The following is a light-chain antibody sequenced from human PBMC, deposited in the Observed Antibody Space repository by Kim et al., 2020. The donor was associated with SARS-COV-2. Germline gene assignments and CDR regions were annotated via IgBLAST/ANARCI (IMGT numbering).Light chain of an antibody. CDR3: QQYDSWPPDT. J-gene: IGKJ2*01. CDR1: SSVRGN. V-gene: IGKV3-15*01. CDR2: GAS. Sequence: VSPWERDTLSCRASSSVRGNLAWYQQKPGQAPRLLIYGASTRATGIPGRFSGSGSGTEFTLTISSLQSEDFAVYYCQQYDSWPPDTFGQGTKLEI.